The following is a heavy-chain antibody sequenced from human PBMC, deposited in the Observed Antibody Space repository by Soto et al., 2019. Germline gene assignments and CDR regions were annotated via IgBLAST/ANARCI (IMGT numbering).Heavy chain of an antibody. CDR2: ISAAGDP. CDR1: GFTFRNYD. CDR3: ARTDRDFYGLDV. V-gene: IGHV3-13*05. Sequence: EVQLVESGGGLVQPGGSLRLPCEPSGFTFRNYDMHWVRQGTGKGLEWVSGISAAGDPDYADSVEGRFTISRENAQNSFFLQMNSLRVGDTAVYYCARTDRDFYGLDVWGQGTTVIVSS. J-gene: IGHJ6*02.